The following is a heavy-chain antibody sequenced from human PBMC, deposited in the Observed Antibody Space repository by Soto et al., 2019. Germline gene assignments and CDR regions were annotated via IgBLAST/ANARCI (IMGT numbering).Heavy chain of an antibody. Sequence: SETLCVTCTVAGGYIGSGSCCRGWIRQPPGKGLEWIGSIYYSGNTYYNPSLKSRVTISVDTSKNQFSLKLSSVTAADTAVYYCVRHEPFSSSWFDYWGQGTLVTVSS. CDR2: IYYSGNT. CDR3: VRHEPFSSSWFDY. J-gene: IGHJ5*01. V-gene: IGHV4-39*01. CDR1: GGYIGSGSCC. D-gene: IGHD6-13*01.